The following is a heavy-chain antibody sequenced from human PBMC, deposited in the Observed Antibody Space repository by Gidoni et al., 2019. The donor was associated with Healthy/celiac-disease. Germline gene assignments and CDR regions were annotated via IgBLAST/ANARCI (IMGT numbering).Heavy chain of an antibody. CDR3: ARELSRDGYNEYYFDY. CDR2: IYHSGST. J-gene: IGHJ4*02. CDR1: GGSISSGGYS. Sequence: QLQLQESGSGLVKPSQTLSLTCAVSGGSISSGGYSWSWIRQPPGKGLEWIGYIYHSGSTYYNPSLKSRVTISVDRSKNQFSLKLSSVTAADTAVYYCARELSRDGYNEYYFDYWGQGTLVTVSS. D-gene: IGHD5-12*01. V-gene: IGHV4-30-2*01.